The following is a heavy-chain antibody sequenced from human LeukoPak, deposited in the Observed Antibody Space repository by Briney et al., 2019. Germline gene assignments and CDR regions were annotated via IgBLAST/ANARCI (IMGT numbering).Heavy chain of an antibody. D-gene: IGHD4-17*01. CDR1: GYTFTGYY. CDR2: INPNSGGT. CDR3: ARPLLAYLGYGDHSWFDP. J-gene: IGHJ5*02. V-gene: IGHV1-2*06. Sequence: SVKVSCKASGYTFTGYYMHWVRQAPGQGLEWMGRINPNSGGTNYAQKFQGRVTMTRDTSISTAYMELSRLGSDDTAVYYCARPLLAYLGYGDHSWFDPWGQGTLVTVSS.